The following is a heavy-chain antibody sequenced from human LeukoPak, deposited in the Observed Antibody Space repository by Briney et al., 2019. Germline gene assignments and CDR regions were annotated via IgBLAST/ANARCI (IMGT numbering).Heavy chain of an antibody. CDR3: ASKRGFRYDAFDI. CDR2: INHSGST. V-gene: IGHV4-34*01. Sequence: PSETLSLTCAVYGGSFSGYYWSWIRQPPGKGLEWIGEINHSGSTNYNPSLKSRVTISVDTSKNQFSLKLSSVTAADTAVYYCASKRGFRYDAFDIWGQGTMVTVSS. CDR1: GGSFSGYY. D-gene: IGHD3-10*01. J-gene: IGHJ3*02.